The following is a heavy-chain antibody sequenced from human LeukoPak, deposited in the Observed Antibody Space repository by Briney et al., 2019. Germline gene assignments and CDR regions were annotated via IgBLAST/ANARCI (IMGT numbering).Heavy chain of an antibody. CDR3: ARQKRQTSATWQQFDAFDI. CDR2: VSSTGTT. Sequence: SETLSLTCSVSGDSISGYYWNWIRESPEKGLEWIGYVSSTGTTFYNASPRSRVTISFDTSKNTFSLTLTSVTASDAAVYYCARQKRQTSATWQQFDAFDIWGQGTVVTVSS. V-gene: IGHV4-59*08. J-gene: IGHJ3*02. D-gene: IGHD5-24*01. CDR1: GDSISGYY.